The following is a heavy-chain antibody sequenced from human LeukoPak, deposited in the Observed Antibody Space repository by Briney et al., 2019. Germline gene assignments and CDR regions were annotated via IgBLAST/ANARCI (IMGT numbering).Heavy chain of an antibody. CDR1: GFTFSSYW. D-gene: IGHD5-12*01. V-gene: IGHV3-74*01. J-gene: IGHJ4*02. Sequence: AGGSLRLSCAASGFTFSSYWMHWVRQAPGKGLVWVSRINSDGSSTSYADSVKGRVTISRDNAKDSLYLQMNRLRAEDTAVYYCAAGGNGYDSPIDYWGQGTLVTVSS. CDR3: AAGGNGYDSPIDY. CDR2: INSDGSST.